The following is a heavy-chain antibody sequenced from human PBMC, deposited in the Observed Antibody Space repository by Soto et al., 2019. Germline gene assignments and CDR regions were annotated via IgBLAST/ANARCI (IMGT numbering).Heavy chain of an antibody. CDR1: GFGFDEYG. V-gene: IGHV3-20*04. J-gene: IGHJ4*02. CDR3: ATDHRWGYEYGDYGDS. Sequence: EVYLVESGGGVVRPGGSLRLSCAASGFGFDEYGMSWVRQGPVQGLECVSGINRHGESTGYADYVKGRFTISRDNAKNSLSLQMNGLRAGDTAFYYCATDHRWGYEYGDYGDSWGQGTLVTVSS. D-gene: IGHD4-17*01. CDR2: INRHGEST.